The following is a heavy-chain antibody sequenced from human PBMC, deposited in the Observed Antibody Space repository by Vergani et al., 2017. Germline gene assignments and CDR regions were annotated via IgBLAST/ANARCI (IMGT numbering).Heavy chain of an antibody. CDR2: IIPILGIA. Sequence: QVQLVQSGAEVKKPGSSVKVSCKASGGTFSSYTISWVRQAPGQGLEWMGRIIPILGIANYAQKFQGRVTITADKSTSTAYMELSSLRSEDTAVYYCAKDRSSGWSDAFDIWGQGTMVTVSS. CDR1: GGTFSSYT. V-gene: IGHV1-69*08. D-gene: IGHD6-19*01. J-gene: IGHJ3*02. CDR3: AKDRSSGWSDAFDI.